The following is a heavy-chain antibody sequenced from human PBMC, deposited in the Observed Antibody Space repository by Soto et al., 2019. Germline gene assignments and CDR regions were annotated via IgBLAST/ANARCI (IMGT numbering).Heavy chain of an antibody. D-gene: IGHD6-19*01. V-gene: IGHV3-48*02. CDR1: GFTFNTYS. CDR3: ARDEVYHVKQWLVPFYY. CDR2: ISSSNTI. J-gene: IGHJ4*01. Sequence: GGSLRLSCAAYGFTFNTYSMNWVRQAPGKGLEWISFISSSNTIYYADSVRGRFTISRDNAKSSLYLQMNSLRDADTAVYFCARDEVYHVKQWLVPFYYCGQGALVTVSA.